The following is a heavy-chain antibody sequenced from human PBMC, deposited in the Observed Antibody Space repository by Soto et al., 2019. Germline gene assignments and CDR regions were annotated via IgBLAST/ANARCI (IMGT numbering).Heavy chain of an antibody. Sequence: SETLSLTCSVSGGSISSGYYYWSWIRQPPGKGLEWIGNIYYSGNTYYNPSLKSRLIISIDTSKNQFSLEVHSLGAADTAVYYCARAGSWNLDSWGQGTPVTVSS. J-gene: IGHJ4*02. V-gene: IGHV4-30-4*02. CDR2: IYYSGNT. D-gene: IGHD1-1*01. CDR1: GGSISSGYYY. CDR3: ARAGSWNLDS.